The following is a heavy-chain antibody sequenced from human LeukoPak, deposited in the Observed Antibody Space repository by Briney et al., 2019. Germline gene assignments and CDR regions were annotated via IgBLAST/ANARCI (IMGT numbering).Heavy chain of an antibody. Sequence: ASVKVSCKASGGTFSSYAISWVRQAPGQGLEWMGGIIPIFGTANYAQKLQGRVTMTTDTSTSTAYMELRSLRSDDTAVYYCARGADNWFDPWGQGTLVTVSS. CDR2: IIPIFGTA. V-gene: IGHV1-69*05. CDR1: GGTFSSYA. D-gene: IGHD6-25*01. CDR3: ARGADNWFDP. J-gene: IGHJ5*02.